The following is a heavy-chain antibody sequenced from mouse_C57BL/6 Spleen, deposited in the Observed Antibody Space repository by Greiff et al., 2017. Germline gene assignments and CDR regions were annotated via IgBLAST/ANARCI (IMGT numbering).Heavy chain of an antibody. CDR3: TRNYYGSSVDY. V-gene: IGHV14-1*01. D-gene: IGHD1-1*01. J-gene: IGHJ2*01. CDR1: GFNIKDYY. Sequence: VQLQQSGAELVRPGASVKLSCTASGFNIKDYYMHWVKQRPEQGLEWIGRIDPEDGDTEYAPKFQGKATMTADTSSNTAYLQLSSLTSEDTAVYYCTRNYYGSSVDYWGQGTTLTVSS. CDR2: IDPEDGDT.